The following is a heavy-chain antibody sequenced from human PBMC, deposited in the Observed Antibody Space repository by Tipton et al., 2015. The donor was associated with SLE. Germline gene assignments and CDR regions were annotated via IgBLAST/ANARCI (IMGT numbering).Heavy chain of an antibody. Sequence: TLSLTCTVSGGSISSGSYYWSWIRQPAGKGLEWIGYIYTSGSTNYNPSLKSRVTISVDTSKNQFSLKLSSVTAADTAVYYCARGLAAAGSFDYWGQGTLVTVSS. D-gene: IGHD6-13*01. V-gene: IGHV4-61*09. CDR1: GGSISSGSYY. CDR3: ARGLAAAGSFDY. J-gene: IGHJ4*02. CDR2: IYTSGST.